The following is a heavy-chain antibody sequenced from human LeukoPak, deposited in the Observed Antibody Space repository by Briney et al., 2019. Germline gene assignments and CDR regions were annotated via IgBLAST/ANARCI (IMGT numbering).Heavy chain of an antibody. J-gene: IGHJ4*02. CDR2: ISGSGGST. Sequence: GGSLRLSCAASGFTFSSYAMSWVRQAPGKGLEWVSAISGSGGSTYYADSVKGRFTISRDNSRNTLYLQMNSLRAEDTAVYYCAKDGSGMVRGEVDYWGQGTLVTVSS. CDR1: GFTFSSYA. V-gene: IGHV3-23*01. D-gene: IGHD3-10*01. CDR3: AKDGSGMVRGEVDY.